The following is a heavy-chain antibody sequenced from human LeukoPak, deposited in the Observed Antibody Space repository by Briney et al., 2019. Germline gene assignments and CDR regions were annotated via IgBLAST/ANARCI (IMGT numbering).Heavy chain of an antibody. D-gene: IGHD4-17*01. Sequence: PGRSLRLSCAASGFTFSSYGMHWVRQAPGKGLEWVAVISYDGSNKYYADSVKGRFTISRDNSKNTLYLQMNSLRAEDTAVYYCAKEAVGTVTTRAFDIWGQGTMVTVSS. CDR1: GFTFSSYG. CDR3: AKEAVGTVTTRAFDI. CDR2: ISYDGSNK. J-gene: IGHJ3*02. V-gene: IGHV3-30*18.